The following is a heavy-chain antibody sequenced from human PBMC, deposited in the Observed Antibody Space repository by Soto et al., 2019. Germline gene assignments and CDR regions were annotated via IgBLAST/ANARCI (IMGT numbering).Heavy chain of an antibody. CDR3: AREGRGGFDT. CDR2: IKHDESEK. CDR1: GFTFSSYW. D-gene: IGHD3-10*01. V-gene: IGHV3-7*04. Sequence: EVQVVESGGGLVHPGGSLRLSCAASGFTFSSYWMSWVRQAPGKGLEWVANIKHDESEKSYVDSVEGRFTISRDNPKNSLYLQMNSLRVEDTAVYYCAREGRGGFDTWGQGTMVTVSS. J-gene: IGHJ3*02.